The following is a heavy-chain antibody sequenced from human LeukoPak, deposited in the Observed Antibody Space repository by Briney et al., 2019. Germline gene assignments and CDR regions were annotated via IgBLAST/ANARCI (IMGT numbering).Heavy chain of an antibody. Sequence: GGSLRLSCAASGFTFSDYYMSWIRQAPGKGLEWVSYISSSGSIIYYADSVKGRFTISRDNAKNSLYLQMNSLRAEDTAVYYCIVLAVAGTLGFDYWGQGTLVTVSS. CDR2: ISSSGSII. CDR3: IVLAVAGTLGFDY. J-gene: IGHJ4*02. D-gene: IGHD6-19*01. CDR1: GFTFSDYY. V-gene: IGHV3-11*04.